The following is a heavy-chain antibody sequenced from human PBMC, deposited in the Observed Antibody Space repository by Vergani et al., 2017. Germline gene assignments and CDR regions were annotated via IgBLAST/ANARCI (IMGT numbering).Heavy chain of an antibody. J-gene: IGHJ6*03. CDR2: ISYDGSNK. CDR1: GFTFSSYA. CDR3: TSDLGVTAVKYYYYYYMDV. D-gene: IGHD3-16*01. V-gene: IGHV3-30-3*01. Sequence: QVQLVESGGGVVQPGRSLRLSCAASGFTFSSYAMHWVRQAPGKGLEWVAVISYDGSNKYYADSVKGRFTISRDNSKNTLYLQMNSLKTEDTAVYYCTSDLGVTAVKYYYYYYMDVWGKGP.